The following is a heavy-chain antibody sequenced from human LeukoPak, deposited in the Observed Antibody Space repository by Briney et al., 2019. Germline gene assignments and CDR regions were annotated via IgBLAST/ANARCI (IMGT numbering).Heavy chain of an antibody. D-gene: IGHD6-13*01. CDR3: ARDSSSWGGVDY. J-gene: IGHJ4*02. Sequence: MSSETLSLTCAVYGGSFSGYYWSWIRQPPGKGLEWIGSIYYSGSTYYNPSLKSRITISLDTSKNQFSLKLSSVTAADTAVYYCARDSSSWGGVDYWGQGTLVTVSS. V-gene: IGHV4-34*01. CDR2: IYYSGST. CDR1: GGSFSGYY.